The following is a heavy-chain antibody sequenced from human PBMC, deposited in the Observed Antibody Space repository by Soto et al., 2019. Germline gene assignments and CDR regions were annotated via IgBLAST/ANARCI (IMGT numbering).Heavy chain of an antibody. CDR3: ARDFVVVVTDEYYYYYGLDV. Sequence: SLKVSCKASGYTFTGYYMHWVRQAPGQGLEWMGWINPNSGGTNYAQKFQGRVTMTRDTSISTAYMELSRLRSDDTAVYYCARDFVVVVTDEYYYYYGLDVWGQGTSVTVSS. CDR1: GYTFTGYY. CDR2: INPNSGGT. V-gene: IGHV1-2*02. J-gene: IGHJ6*02. D-gene: IGHD2-2*01.